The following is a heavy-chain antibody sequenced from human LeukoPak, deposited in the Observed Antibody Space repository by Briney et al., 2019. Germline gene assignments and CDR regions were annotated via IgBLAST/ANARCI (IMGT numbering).Heavy chain of an antibody. J-gene: IGHJ4*02. CDR1: GFAFSTYG. V-gene: IGHV3-30*02. Sequence: GGSLRLSCTASGFAFSTYGMHWVRQAPGKGLEWVTFIRYDGSNKDYADSVKGRFTISRDNSKNTLYLQMNSLRAEDTAVYYCASGLVRGVVVRYWGQGTLVTVSS. CDR3: ASGLVRGVVVRY. CDR2: IRYDGSNK. D-gene: IGHD3-10*01.